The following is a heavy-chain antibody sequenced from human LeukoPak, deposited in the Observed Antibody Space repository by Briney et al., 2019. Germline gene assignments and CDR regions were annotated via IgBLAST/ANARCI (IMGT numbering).Heavy chain of an antibody. CDR1: GGSISSGDYY. D-gene: IGHD3-16*01. CDR2: IYYSGST. J-gene: IGHJ4*02. Sequence: SETLSLTCTVSGGSISSGDYYWSWIRQPPGKGLEWIGYIYYSGSTYYNPSLKSRVTISVDTSKNQFSLKLSSVTAADTAVYYCARNFYDYVWGSHYFDYWGQGTLVTVSS. CDR3: ARNFYDYVWGSHYFDY. V-gene: IGHV4-30-4*01.